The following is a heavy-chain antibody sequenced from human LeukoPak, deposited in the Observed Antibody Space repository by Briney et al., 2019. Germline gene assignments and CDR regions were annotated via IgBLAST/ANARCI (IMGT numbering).Heavy chain of an antibody. J-gene: IGHJ4*02. D-gene: IGHD3-9*01. CDR3: ARSSDYDILTGYTFFGY. CDR1: LGTFSSYV. CDR2: IIPIFGTA. V-gene: IGHV1-69*05. Sequence: SVKVSCMASLGTFSSYVLCWVRQAPEPGGEWMGGIIPIFGTANYAQKFQGRVTITTDESTSTAYMELSSLRSEDTAVYYCARSSDYDILTGYTFFGYWGQGTLVTVSS.